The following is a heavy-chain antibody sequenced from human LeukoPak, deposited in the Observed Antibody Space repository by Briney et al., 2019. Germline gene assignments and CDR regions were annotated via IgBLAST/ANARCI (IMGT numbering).Heavy chain of an antibody. D-gene: IGHD3-3*01. CDR1: GFTFSSYG. CDR3: ARTSQSIFGVVLYGMDV. Sequence: PGGSLRLSCAVSGFTFSSYGMHWVRQAPGKGLEWVAVIWYDGSNKYYADSVKGRFTISRDNSKNTLYLQMNSLRAEDTAVYYCARTSQSIFGVVLYGMDVWGQGTTVTVSS. J-gene: IGHJ6*02. CDR2: IWYDGSNK. V-gene: IGHV3-33*01.